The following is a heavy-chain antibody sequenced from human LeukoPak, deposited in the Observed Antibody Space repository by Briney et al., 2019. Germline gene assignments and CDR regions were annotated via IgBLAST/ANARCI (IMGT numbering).Heavy chain of an antibody. V-gene: IGHV1-69*04. J-gene: IGHJ6*02. CDR3: ARESPVGSVLRFLEWSNENGYYYGMDV. Sequence: ASVKVSCKASGGTFSSYAISWVRQAPGQGLEWMGRIIPILGIANYAQKFQGRVTITTDKSTSTAYMELSSLRSEDTAVYYCARESPVGSVLRFLEWSNENGYYYGMDVWGQGTTVTVSS. D-gene: IGHD3-3*01. CDR2: IIPILGIA. CDR1: GGTFSSYA.